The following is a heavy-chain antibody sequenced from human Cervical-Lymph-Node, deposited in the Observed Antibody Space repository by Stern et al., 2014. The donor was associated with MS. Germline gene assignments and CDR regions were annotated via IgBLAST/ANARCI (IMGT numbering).Heavy chain of an antibody. J-gene: IGHJ6*02. CDR2: ISPHTGGA. CDR1: GYSFTDFN. V-gene: IGHV1-2*06. D-gene: IGHD6-13*01. Sequence: QVQLGQSGAEVKKPGASVKVSCKASGYSFTDFNTHWVRQVPGQGLEWMGRISPHTGGARYAEKFQGRVTMTRDTSITTAYMELDRLTSDDTAVYYCATHGGSSFQMDVWGQGTTVTVSS. CDR3: ATHGGSSFQMDV.